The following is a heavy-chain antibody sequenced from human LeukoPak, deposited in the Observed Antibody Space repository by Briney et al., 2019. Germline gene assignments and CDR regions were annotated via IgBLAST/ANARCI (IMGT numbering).Heavy chain of an antibody. D-gene: IGHD3-10*01. CDR3: AIAYESGSFYRAFAY. CDR1: GFNVTAYA. Sequence: GGSLRLSCAASGFNVTAYAMYWVRQPPGKSLEWVSLISGDSDNKYSAASVKGRFAISRDNSKNSLYLQMNSLTTEDTALYYCAIAYESGSFYRAFAYWGQGALVTVSS. V-gene: IGHV3-43*02. J-gene: IGHJ4*02. CDR2: ISGDSDNK.